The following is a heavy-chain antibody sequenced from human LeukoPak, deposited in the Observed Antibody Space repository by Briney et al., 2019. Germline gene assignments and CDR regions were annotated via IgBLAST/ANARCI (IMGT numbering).Heavy chain of an antibody. CDR1: GFTFSSYA. CDR2: ISGSGGST. V-gene: IGHV3-23*01. D-gene: IGHD1-26*01. Sequence: GGSLRLSCAASGFTFSSYAMSWVRQAPGKGLEWVSAISGSGGSTYYADSVKGRFTISRDNSKNTLYLQMNSLRAEDTAVYYCARDEGSGSFHDFDYWGQGTLVTVSS. J-gene: IGHJ4*02. CDR3: ARDEGSGSFHDFDY.